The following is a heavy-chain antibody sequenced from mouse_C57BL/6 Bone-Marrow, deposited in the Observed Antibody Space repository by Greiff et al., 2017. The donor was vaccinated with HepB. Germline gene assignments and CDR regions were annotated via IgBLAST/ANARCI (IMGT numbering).Heavy chain of an antibody. Sequence: EVQLVESGGGLVQPGGSMKLSCAASGFTFSDAWMDWVRQSPEKGLEWVAEIRNKANNHATYYAESVKGRFTISRDDSKSSVYLQMNSLRAEDTGIYYCTLQLGRGNFDYWGQGTTLTVSS. D-gene: IGHD4-1*02. V-gene: IGHV6-6*01. J-gene: IGHJ2*01. CDR1: GFTFSDAW. CDR3: TLQLGRGNFDY. CDR2: IRNKANNHAT.